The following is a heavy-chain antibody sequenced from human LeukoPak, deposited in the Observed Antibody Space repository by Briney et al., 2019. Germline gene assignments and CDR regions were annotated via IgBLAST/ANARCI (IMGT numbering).Heavy chain of an antibody. CDR3: ARDKSRTAMVTSFDY. Sequence: ASVKVSCKVSGYTLTGLSMHWVRQAPGKGLEWMGGFDPEDGETIYAQKFQGRVTMTTDTSTSTAYMELRSLRSDDTAVYYCARDKSRTAMVTSFDYWGQGTLVTVSS. J-gene: IGHJ4*02. CDR1: GYTLTGLS. D-gene: IGHD5-18*01. CDR2: FDPEDGET. V-gene: IGHV1-24*01.